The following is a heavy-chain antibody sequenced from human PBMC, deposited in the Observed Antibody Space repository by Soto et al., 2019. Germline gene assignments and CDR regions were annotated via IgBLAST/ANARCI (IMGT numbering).Heavy chain of an antibody. CDR1: GHALTSYW. J-gene: IGHJ4*02. CDR3: ARLIGSSWYYFDY. D-gene: IGHD6-13*01. Sequence: EVHLVQSGAEVKKPGESLRISCKGSGHALTSYWISWVRQMPGKGLEWMGRIDLSDSYTSYSTSFQGHVTISGDRSTSTAYLQWDSLTASDTAMYFCARLIGSSWYYFDYWGQGTQLTVSS. V-gene: IGHV5-10-1*03. CDR2: IDLSDSYT.